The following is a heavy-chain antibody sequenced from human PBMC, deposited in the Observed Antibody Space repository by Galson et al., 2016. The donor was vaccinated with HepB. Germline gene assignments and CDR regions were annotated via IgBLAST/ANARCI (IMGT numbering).Heavy chain of an antibody. J-gene: IGHJ4*02. V-gene: IGHV3-11*06. Sequence: SLRLSCAASGFTFSTYAMSWVRQVPGKGLEYIAYISGSAMTFTNYAESVKGRFTISRDNAKFSVHIQMNSLRVEDTAVYFCARGTSPDYWGQGTLVIVSS. D-gene: IGHD1-7*01. CDR2: ISGSAMTFT. CDR1: GFTFSTYA. CDR3: ARGTSPDY.